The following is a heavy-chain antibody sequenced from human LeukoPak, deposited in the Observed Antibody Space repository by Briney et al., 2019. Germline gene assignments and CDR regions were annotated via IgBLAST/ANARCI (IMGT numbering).Heavy chain of an antibody. D-gene: IGHD1-26*01. CDR2: ISGSGGST. J-gene: IGHJ4*02. CDR1: GFTFSSYA. CDR3: AKRERGSYSLDY. Sequence: PGGSLRLSCAASGFTFSSYAMSWVRQAPGKELEWVSAISGSGGSTYYADSVKGRFTISRDNSKNTLYLQMNSLRAEDTAVYYCAKRERGSYSLDYWGQGTLVTVSS. V-gene: IGHV3-23*01.